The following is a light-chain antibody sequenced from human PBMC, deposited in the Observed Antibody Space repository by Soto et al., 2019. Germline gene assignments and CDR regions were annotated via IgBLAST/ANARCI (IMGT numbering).Light chain of an antibody. V-gene: IGKV1-27*01. CDR1: QGIGNY. CDR2: AAS. Sequence: IHMTQSPSSLSASVGDRVTITCRASQGIGNYLAWYQQKPGKVPKLLIYAASTLQSGVPSRFRGSGSATDFTLTISSLQPEDVATYYCLQSYSTPLSFGGGTKVEIK. J-gene: IGKJ4*01. CDR3: LQSYSTPLS.